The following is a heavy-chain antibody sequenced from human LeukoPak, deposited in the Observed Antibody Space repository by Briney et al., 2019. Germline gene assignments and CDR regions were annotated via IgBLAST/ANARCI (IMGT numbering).Heavy chain of an antibody. J-gene: IGHJ4*02. V-gene: IGHV3-53*05. D-gene: IGHD5-12*01. Sequence: GGSLRLSCAASGFTVSSNYMSWVRQAPGKGLEWVSIIYSGGSTFYADSVKGRFTISRDNSKNTLYLQMGSLRAEDMAVYYCARDAYLDIVATIPGYWGQGTLVTVSS. CDR2: IYSGGST. CDR3: ARDAYLDIVATIPGY. CDR1: GFTVSSNY.